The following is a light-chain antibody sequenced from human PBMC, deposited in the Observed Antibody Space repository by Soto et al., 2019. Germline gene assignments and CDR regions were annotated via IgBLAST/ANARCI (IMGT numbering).Light chain of an antibody. CDR2: AAS. Sequence: EIVLTQSPGTLSLSPGERATLFCRASQSISNYLAWYQQRPGQSPRLLIYAASSRATGVPDRFSGGGSATDFTLTVSRLEPEDFAVYYCQQYGGSPRTLGQRTKLEIK. CDR3: QQYGGSPRT. CDR1: QSISNY. V-gene: IGKV3-20*01. J-gene: IGKJ2*01.